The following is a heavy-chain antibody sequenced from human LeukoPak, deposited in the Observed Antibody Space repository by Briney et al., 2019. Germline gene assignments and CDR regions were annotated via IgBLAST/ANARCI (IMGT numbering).Heavy chain of an antibody. Sequence: SVNVSCKASVYTFTSYGISWVRQAAGQGLEWMGWISAYNGNTNYAQKLQGRVTMTTDTSTSTAYMELRSLRSDDTAVYYCARDFDYYGSGSYSGIDYWGQGTLVTVSS. D-gene: IGHD3-10*01. CDR2: ISAYNGNT. CDR3: ARDFDYYGSGSYSGIDY. J-gene: IGHJ4*02. CDR1: VYTFTSYG. V-gene: IGHV1-18*01.